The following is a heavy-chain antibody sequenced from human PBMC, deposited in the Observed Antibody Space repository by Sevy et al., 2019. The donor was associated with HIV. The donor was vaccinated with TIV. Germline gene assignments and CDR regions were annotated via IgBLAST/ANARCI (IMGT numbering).Heavy chain of an antibody. V-gene: IGHV3-30*18. J-gene: IGHJ3*01. D-gene: IGHD1-26*01. CDR1: GFTFSNYG. CDR2: VSYDGSTK. CDR3: AKGSKATDSAFDL. Sequence: GGSLRLSCAAPGFTFSNYGMHWVRQAPGKGLEWVAVVSYDGSTKYYADFVKGRFTISRDNSKNTVYLQMNTLRTEDTAVFYCAKGSKATDSAFDLWGQGTMVTVSS.